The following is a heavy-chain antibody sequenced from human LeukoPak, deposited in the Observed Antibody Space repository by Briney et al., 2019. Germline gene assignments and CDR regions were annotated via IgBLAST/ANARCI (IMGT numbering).Heavy chain of an antibody. Sequence: ASVKVSCKTSGYTFTSYAMHWVRQAPGQSLEWMGWINGGNGNTNYAQKLQGRVTMTTDTSTSTAYMELRSLRSDDTAVYYCARANWNYFPYYYFMDVWGKGTKVTVSS. D-gene: IGHD1-7*01. CDR3: ARANWNYFPYYYFMDV. J-gene: IGHJ6*03. V-gene: IGHV1-3*01. CDR1: GYTFTSYA. CDR2: INGGNGNT.